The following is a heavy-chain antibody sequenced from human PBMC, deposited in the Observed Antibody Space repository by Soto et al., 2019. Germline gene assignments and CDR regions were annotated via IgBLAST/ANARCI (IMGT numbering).Heavy chain of an antibody. CDR1: GGSFSGYY. CDR3: ARAWTGRRRGLQSYYYYYYMDV. Sequence: SETLSLTCAVYGGSFSGYYWSWTRQPPGKGLEWIGEINHSGSTNYNPSLKSRVTISVDTSKNQFSLKLSSVTAADTAVYYCARAWTGRRRGLQSYYYYYYMDVWGKGTTVTVSS. D-gene: IGHD4-4*01. J-gene: IGHJ6*03. CDR2: INHSGST. V-gene: IGHV4-34*01.